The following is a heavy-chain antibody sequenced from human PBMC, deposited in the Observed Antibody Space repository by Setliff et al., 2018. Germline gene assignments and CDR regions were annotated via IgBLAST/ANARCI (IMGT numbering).Heavy chain of an antibody. J-gene: IGHJ4*02. CDR2: INYSGNT. D-gene: IGHD5-12*01. V-gene: IGHV4-39*07. Sequence: PSETLSLTCAVTGASINSLSWWSWIRQPPGKGLEWIGSINYSGNTYYNPSLTSRVTISVDTSKNQFSLNLRSVTAADTAVYYCARGGTFRYFDYWGQGTPVTVSS. CDR3: ARGGTFRYFDY. CDR1: GASINSLSW.